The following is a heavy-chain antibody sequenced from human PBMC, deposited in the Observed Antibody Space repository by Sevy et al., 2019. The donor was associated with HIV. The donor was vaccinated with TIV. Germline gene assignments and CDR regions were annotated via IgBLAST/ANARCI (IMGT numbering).Heavy chain of an antibody. Sequence: ASVKVSCKASGYTFTNYEINWVRQATGQGLEWMGWMNPNSGKTGYAPQFHGRVTMTRNTSLNIAYMELSSLRSDDTAVYYCARDEQRPYYYGLSNMGYWGQGTLVTVSS. V-gene: IGHV1-8*01. J-gene: IGHJ4*02. CDR1: GYTFTNYE. CDR2: MNPNSGKT. D-gene: IGHD3-10*01. CDR3: ARDEQRPYYYGLSNMGY.